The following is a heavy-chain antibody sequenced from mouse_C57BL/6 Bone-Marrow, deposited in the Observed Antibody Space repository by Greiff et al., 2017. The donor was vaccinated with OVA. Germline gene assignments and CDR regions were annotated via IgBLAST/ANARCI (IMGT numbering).Heavy chain of an antibody. CDR2: ISNGGGST. D-gene: IGHD2-3*01. J-gene: IGHJ4*01. Sequence: EVHLVESGGGLVQPGGSLKLSCAASGFTFSDYYMYWVRQTPEKRLEWVAYISNGGGSTYYPDTVKGRFTISRDNAKNTLYLQMSRLKSEDTAMYYCASPYDGYLLYYAMDYWGQGTSVTVSS. V-gene: IGHV5-12*01. CDR3: ASPYDGYLLYYAMDY. CDR1: GFTFSDYY.